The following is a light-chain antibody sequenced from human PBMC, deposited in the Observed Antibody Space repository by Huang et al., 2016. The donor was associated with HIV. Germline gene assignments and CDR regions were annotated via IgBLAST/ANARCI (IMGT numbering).Light chain of an antibody. CDR2: DSS. J-gene: IGKJ2*01. V-gene: IGKV3-11*01. Sequence: IVLTQSPATLSLSPGETATLSCGTSQSIINSLAWYQQNPGQAPRLLIYDSSNRATGVPARFSGSGSGTGFALTISSLEPEDSAVYYCQQRYNWPRTFGQGTKLEI. CDR1: QSIINS. CDR3: QQRYNWPRT.